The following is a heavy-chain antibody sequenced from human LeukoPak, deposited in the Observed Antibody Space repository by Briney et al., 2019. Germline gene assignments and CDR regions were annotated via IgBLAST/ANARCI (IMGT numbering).Heavy chain of an antibody. D-gene: IGHD3-10*01. CDR3: AKDRLPYGSGKRGWFDP. J-gene: IGHJ5*02. CDR1: GFTFSSYG. V-gene: IGHV3-23*01. CDR2: ISGSGGST. Sequence: GGSLRLSCAASGFTFSSYGMSWVRQAPGKGLEWVSAISGSGGSTYCADSVKGRFTISRDNSKNTLYLQMNSLRAEDTAVYYCAKDRLPYGSGKRGWFDPWGQGTLVTVSS.